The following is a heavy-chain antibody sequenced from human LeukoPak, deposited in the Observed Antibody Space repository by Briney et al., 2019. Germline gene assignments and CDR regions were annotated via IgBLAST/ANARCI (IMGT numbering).Heavy chain of an antibody. V-gene: IGHV3-30*02. J-gene: IGHJ4*02. Sequence: GSLRLSCAASGFTFSSYGMHWVRQAPGKGLEWVAFIRYDGSNKYYADSVKGRFTISRDNSKNTLYLQMNSLRAEDTAVYYCATQLLWFGELFYFDYWGQGTLVTVSS. D-gene: IGHD3-10*01. CDR2: IRYDGSNK. CDR3: ATQLLWFGELFYFDY. CDR1: GFTFSSYG.